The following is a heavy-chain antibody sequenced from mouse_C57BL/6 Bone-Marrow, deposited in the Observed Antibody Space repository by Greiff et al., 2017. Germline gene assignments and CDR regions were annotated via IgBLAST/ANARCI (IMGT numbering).Heavy chain of an antibody. CDR2: IDPSDSYT. D-gene: IGHD1-1*01. V-gene: IGHV1-69*01. Sequence: QVQLKQPGAELVMPGASVKLSCKASGYTFTSYWMHWVKQRPGQGLEWIGEIDPSDSYTNYNQKLKGKSTLTVDKSSSTAYMQLSSLTSEDSAVYYCARLGFYYGSSHYAMDYWGQGTSVTVSS. CDR1: GYTFTSYW. CDR3: ARLGFYYGSSHYAMDY. J-gene: IGHJ4*01.